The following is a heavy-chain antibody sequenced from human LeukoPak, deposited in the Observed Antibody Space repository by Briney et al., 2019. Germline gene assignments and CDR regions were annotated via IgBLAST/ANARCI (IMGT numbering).Heavy chain of an antibody. V-gene: IGHV3-7*03. J-gene: IGHJ4*02. Sequence: PGGALTLTCAASGCIFSGYWMGWVRQAPGKGLEWVANMKLDGSEEYYLDSVKGRFIISRDNANNSLSLQMNSLRTEDTAVYYCARDYCSGESCYDHWGQGTLVTVSS. CDR3: ARDYCSGESCYDH. CDR1: GCIFSGYW. D-gene: IGHD2-15*01. CDR2: MKLDGSEE.